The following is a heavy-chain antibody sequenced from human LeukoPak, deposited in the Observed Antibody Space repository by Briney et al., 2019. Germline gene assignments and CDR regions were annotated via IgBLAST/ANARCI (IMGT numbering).Heavy chain of an antibody. V-gene: IGHV3-21*01. CDR1: GFTFSSYT. CDR3: ARKLWFGEPCCYFDY. CDR2: ISSSSSYI. D-gene: IGHD3-10*01. J-gene: IGHJ4*02. Sequence: GGSLRLSCAASGFTFSSYTMNWVRQAPGKGLEWVSSISSSSSYIYYADSVKGRFTISRDNAKNSLHLQMNSLRAEDTAVYYCARKLWFGEPCCYFDYWGQGTLVTVSS.